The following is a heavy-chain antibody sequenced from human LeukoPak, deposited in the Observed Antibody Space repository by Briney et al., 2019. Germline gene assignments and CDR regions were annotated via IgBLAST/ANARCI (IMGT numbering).Heavy chain of an antibody. Sequence: PSETLSLTCAVYGGSFSGYYWSWVRQAPGKGLEWVSTITYSGGNTYYADSVKGRFTISRDNSKNTLYLQMKTLRAEDTAVYYCAKDPSDLGGSGSYNYFDCWGQGTLVTVSS. CDR1: GGSFSGYY. CDR2: ITYSGGNT. J-gene: IGHJ4*02. D-gene: IGHD3-10*01. V-gene: IGHV3-23*01. CDR3: AKDPSDLGGSGSYNYFDC.